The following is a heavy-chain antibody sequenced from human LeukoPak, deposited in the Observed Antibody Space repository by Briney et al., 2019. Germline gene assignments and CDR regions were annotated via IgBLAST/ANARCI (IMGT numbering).Heavy chain of an antibody. V-gene: IGHV4-34*01. CDR3: ARDYGDYGFDY. D-gene: IGHD4-17*01. J-gene: IGHJ4*02. CDR2: INHSGST. CDR1: GGSFSGYY. Sequence: SETLSLTCAVYGGSFSGYYWSWIRQPPGKGLEWIGEINHSGSTNYNPSLKSRVTISVDTSKNQFSLKLSSVTAADTAVYYCARDYGDYGFDYWGQGTLVTVSS.